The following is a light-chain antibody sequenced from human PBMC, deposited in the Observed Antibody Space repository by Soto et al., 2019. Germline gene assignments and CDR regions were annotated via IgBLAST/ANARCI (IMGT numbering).Light chain of an antibody. CDR2: GAS. CDR1: QNVKTN. CDR3: QQYNNWPPQYT. J-gene: IGKJ2*01. V-gene: IGKV3-15*01. Sequence: EIVMTQSPATLSLSPGDRATLSCRASQNVKTNLAWYQHKPGQAPRLLIFGASTRAPGIPVRFSGSGSGTEFTLSISSLQSEDFAVYYCQQYNNWPPQYTFGQGTKLEI.